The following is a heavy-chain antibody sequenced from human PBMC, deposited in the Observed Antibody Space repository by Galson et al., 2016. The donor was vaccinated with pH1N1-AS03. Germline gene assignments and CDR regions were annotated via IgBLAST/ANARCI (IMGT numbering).Heavy chain of an antibody. J-gene: IGHJ5*02. CDR3: ARRVYGDYVNWFDP. V-gene: IGHV4-39*01. CDR2: IYYSGST. CDR1: GGSISSSSYY. D-gene: IGHD4-17*01. Sequence: ETLSLTCTVSGGSISSSSYYWGWIRQPPGKGLEWIGSIYYSGSTYYNPSLKSRVTISVDTSKNQFALKLSSVTAADTAVYYCARRVYGDYVNWFDPWGQGTLVTVSS.